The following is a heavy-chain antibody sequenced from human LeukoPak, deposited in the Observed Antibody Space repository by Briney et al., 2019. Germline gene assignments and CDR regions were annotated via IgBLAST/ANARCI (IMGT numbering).Heavy chain of an antibody. J-gene: IGHJ4*02. V-gene: IGHV1-18*01. Sequence: ASVKVSCKTSGYRFSDYGISWVRQAPGQGLQWMGWINTYNGNTEYAHSLQGRATMTIDTATATAYLEVRSLISDDTAVYYCARDLGEGAKRDLDFWGQGTLVTVSS. CDR1: GYRFSDYG. D-gene: IGHD1-26*01. CDR2: INTYNGNT. CDR3: ARDLGEGAKRDLDF.